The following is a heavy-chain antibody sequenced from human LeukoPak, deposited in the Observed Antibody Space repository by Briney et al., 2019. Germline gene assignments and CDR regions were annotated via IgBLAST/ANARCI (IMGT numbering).Heavy chain of an antibody. V-gene: IGHV4-34*01. CDR2: INHSEYT. CDR3: TRMTTGHDY. CDR1: GASFNDYY. D-gene: IGHD4-17*01. Sequence: PSETLSLTCALPGASFNDYYWSWVRQTPGKGLEWIGEINHSEYTNDSPSLKSRVTLSIDTSRKQFSLNLRSVTVADTGIYYCTRMTTGHDYWGQGTLVTVSS. J-gene: IGHJ4*02.